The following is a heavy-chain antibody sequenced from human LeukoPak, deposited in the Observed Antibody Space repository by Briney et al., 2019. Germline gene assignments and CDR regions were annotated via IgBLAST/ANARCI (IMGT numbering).Heavy chain of an antibody. V-gene: IGHV1-8*03. CDR2: MNPNSGNT. Sequence: ASVKVSCKASGYTFTSYYMHWVRQATGQGLEWMGWMNPNSGNTGYAQKFQGRVTITRNTSISTAYMELSSLRSEDTAVYYCARGHSSSWYSSMLPYPRLPTDYWGQGTLVTVSS. J-gene: IGHJ4*02. CDR1: GYTFTSYY. CDR3: ARGHSSSWYSSMLPYPRLPTDY. D-gene: IGHD6-13*01.